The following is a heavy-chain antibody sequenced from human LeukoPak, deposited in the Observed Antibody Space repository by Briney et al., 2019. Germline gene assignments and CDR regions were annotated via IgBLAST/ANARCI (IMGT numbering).Heavy chain of an antibody. D-gene: IGHD6-19*01. CDR1: GYTFTGYY. CDR2: IDPNSGGT. J-gene: IGHJ4*02. Sequence: GASVKVSCKTSGYTFTGYYIHWVRQAPGQGLEWLGRIDPNSGGTSYAHNFQGRVTMTRDTSISTAYMDLSSLRSDDTAVYYCAREGRYSSGWYLGYYFDYWGQGTLVTVSS. V-gene: IGHV1-2*06. CDR3: AREGRYSSGWYLGYYFDY.